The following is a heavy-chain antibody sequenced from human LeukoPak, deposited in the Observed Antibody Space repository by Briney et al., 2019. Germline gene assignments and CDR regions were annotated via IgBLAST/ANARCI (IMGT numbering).Heavy chain of an antibody. CDR3: ARGGTKGAFDI. Sequence: ASVKVSCKASGYTFTSYYMHWVRQAPGQGLEWMGIINPSGGSTSYAQKLQGRVAMTTDTSTSTAYMELRSLRSDDTAVYYCARGGTKGAFDIWGQGTMVTVSS. D-gene: IGHD3-16*01. CDR2: INPSGGST. CDR1: GYTFTSYY. V-gene: IGHV1-46*01. J-gene: IGHJ3*02.